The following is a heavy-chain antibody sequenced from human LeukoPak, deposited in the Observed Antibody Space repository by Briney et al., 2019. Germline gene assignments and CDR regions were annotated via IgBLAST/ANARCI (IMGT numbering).Heavy chain of an antibody. V-gene: IGHV3-23*01. D-gene: IGHD2-21*01. J-gene: IGHJ3*02. CDR3: AKVWRSAGYVFDI. CDR2: VRGSGSDT. CDR1: GITFSSYD. Sequence: GGTLRLSCAGSGITFSSYDMSWVRQAPGKGPEWVSVVRGSGSDTNYADSVKGRFTISRDNSKNTLYLQMNSLRAEDTAIYYCAKVWRSAGYVFDIWGQGTMVTVSS.